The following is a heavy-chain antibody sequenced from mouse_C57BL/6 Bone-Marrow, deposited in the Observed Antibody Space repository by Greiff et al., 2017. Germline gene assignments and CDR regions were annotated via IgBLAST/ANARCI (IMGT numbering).Heavy chain of an antibody. CDR2: INPYNGGT. CDR1: GYTFTDYY. D-gene: IGHD1-1*01. Sequence: EVQLQQSGPVLVKPGASVKMSCKASGYTFTDYYMNWVKQSHGKSLEWIGVINPYNGGTSYNQKFKGKATLTVDKSSSTAYMELNSLTSEDSAVYYCARGLITTVVAPLDFDVWGTGTTVTVSS. CDR3: ARGLITTVVAPLDFDV. V-gene: IGHV1-19*01. J-gene: IGHJ1*03.